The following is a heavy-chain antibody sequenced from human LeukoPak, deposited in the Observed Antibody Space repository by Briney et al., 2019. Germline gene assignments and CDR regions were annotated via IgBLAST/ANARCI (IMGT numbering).Heavy chain of an antibody. Sequence: SGPTLVKPTQTLTLTCTFSGFSLSTRGVGVDWIRQPPGKALEWLPLIYWDDDKRYSPSLKSRLTITKDTSNNQVVLTMTNMDPVDTATYYCAHTGLKEMATIYDYFDYWGQGTLSPSPQ. CDR3: AHTGLKEMATIYDYFDY. CDR2: IYWDDDK. CDR1: GFSLSTRGVG. D-gene: IGHD5-24*01. J-gene: IGHJ4*02. V-gene: IGHV2-5*02.